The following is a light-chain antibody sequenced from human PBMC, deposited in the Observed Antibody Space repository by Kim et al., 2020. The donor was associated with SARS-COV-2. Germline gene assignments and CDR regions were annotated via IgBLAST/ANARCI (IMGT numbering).Light chain of an antibody. CDR3: QQREDWPLT. CDR1: QSIGTS. Sequence: LSPGERATLSCRASQSIGTSLAWFQQRPAQAPRLLIHDASDRATGVPARFSSSGSGTDFTLTISSLQPEDFAVYYCQQREDWPLTFGGGTKVDIK. V-gene: IGKV3-11*01. J-gene: IGKJ4*01. CDR2: DAS.